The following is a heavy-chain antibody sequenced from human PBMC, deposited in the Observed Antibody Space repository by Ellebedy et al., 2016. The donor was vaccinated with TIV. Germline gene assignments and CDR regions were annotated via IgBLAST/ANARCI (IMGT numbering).Heavy chain of an antibody. D-gene: IGHD3-22*01. Sequence: PGGSLRLSCAASGFTFSSYAMSWVRQATGKWLEWVSGISASCGRTYYGDSVKCRFTISRDNSKNTLYLQMNSLRADDTAVYYCAKPPSGYGMGYFDYWGQGTLVTVSS. J-gene: IGHJ4*02. V-gene: IGHV3-23*01. CDR1: GFTFSSYA. CDR2: ISASCGRT. CDR3: AKPPSGYGMGYFDY.